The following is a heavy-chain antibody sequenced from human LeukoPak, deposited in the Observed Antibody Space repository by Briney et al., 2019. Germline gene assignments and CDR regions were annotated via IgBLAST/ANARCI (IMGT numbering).Heavy chain of an antibody. V-gene: IGHV3-30*02. CDR3: AKDERVILTNMDV. J-gene: IGHJ6*03. Sequence: GGSLRLSCAASGFMFRGYGMHWVRQAPGKGLEWVAFIRYDGNDKQYADSVKGRFTISRDNSKNTLYLQMNSLRTEDTAVYYCAKDERVILTNMDVWGKGTTVTISS. CDR1: GFMFRGYG. D-gene: IGHD2-21*01. CDR2: IRYDGNDK.